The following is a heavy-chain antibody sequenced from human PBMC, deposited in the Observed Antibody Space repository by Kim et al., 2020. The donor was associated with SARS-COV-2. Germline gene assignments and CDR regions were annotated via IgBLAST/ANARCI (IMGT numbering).Heavy chain of an antibody. V-gene: IGHV4-59*01. J-gene: IGHJ4*02. CDR3: ARSGSGWYFGWGY. D-gene: IGHD6-19*01. CDR1: GGSISSYY. Sequence: SETLSLTCTVSGGSISSYYWSWIRQPPGKGLEWIGYIYYSGSTNYNPSLKSRVTISVDTSKNQFSLKLSSVTAADTAVYYCARSGSGWYFGWGYWGQGTLVTVSS. CDR2: IYYSGST.